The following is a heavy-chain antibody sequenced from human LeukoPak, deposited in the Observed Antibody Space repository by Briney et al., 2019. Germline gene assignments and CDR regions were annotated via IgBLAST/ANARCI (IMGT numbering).Heavy chain of an antibody. CDR3: AKAFSIWCGYYLGDY. J-gene: IGHJ4*02. V-gene: IGHV3-23*01. CDR2: ISGSGGST. Sequence: PGGSLRLSCAASGFTFSSYAMGWVRRAPGKGLGWVSPISGSGGSTYYAASVKGRFTISRDNSKNTLYLQMNSLRAEDTAVYYWAKAFSIWCGYYLGDYWGQGTLVTVPS. CDR1: GFTFSSYA. D-gene: IGHD3-3*01.